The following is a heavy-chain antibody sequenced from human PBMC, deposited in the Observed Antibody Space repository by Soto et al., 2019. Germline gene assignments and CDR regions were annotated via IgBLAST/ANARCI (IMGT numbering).Heavy chain of an antibody. CDR2: VSGSGGGT. V-gene: IGHV3-23*01. J-gene: IGHJ4*02. CDR1: GFTFNTYG. Sequence: GGSLRLSCAASGFTFNTYGMTWVRQAPGKGLEWVSTVSGSGGGTYYADSVKGRFTISRVNSKNTMYLQMSNLRAEDTAVYFCARIGPYCGGDCYPDFDFWGPGTPVTVS. D-gene: IGHD2-21*02. CDR3: ARIGPYCGGDCYPDFDF.